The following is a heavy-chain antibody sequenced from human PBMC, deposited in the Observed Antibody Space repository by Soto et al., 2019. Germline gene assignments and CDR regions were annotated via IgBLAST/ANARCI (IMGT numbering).Heavy chain of an antibody. CDR2: ISYDGSNK. D-gene: IGHD3-22*01. Sequence: GGSLRLSCAASGFTCSSYGMHWVRQAPGKGLEWLAVISYDGSNKYYADSVKGRFTISRDNSKNTLYLHMNSLRDEDTVVYYWAKDLYYYDSSGFPPPVYYYYAMDVWRQGTTVIVSS. CDR1: GFTCSSYG. V-gene: IGHV3-30*18. J-gene: IGHJ6*02. CDR3: AKDLYYYDSSGFPPPVYYYYAMDV.